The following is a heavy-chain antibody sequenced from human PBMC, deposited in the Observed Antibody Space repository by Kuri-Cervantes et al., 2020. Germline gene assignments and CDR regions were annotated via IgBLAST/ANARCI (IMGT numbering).Heavy chain of an antibody. CDR2: IYYSGST. V-gene: IGHV4-30-4*01. Sequence: SETLSLTCTVSGGSISSGDYYWSWIRQPPGKGLEWIGYIYYSGSTYYNPSLKSRVTISVDTSKNQFSLNLSSVTAADTAVYYCARDPYHSGYDYPVDNWGQGTLVTVSS. J-gene: IGHJ4*02. CDR3: ARDPYHSGYDYPVDN. CDR1: GGSISSGDYY. D-gene: IGHD5-12*01.